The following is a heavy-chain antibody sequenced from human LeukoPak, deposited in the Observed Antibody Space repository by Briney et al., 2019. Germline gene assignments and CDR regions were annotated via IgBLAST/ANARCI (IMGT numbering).Heavy chain of an antibody. CDR2: IYVSGRT. D-gene: IGHD1-26*01. J-gene: IGHJ5*01. V-gene: IGHV4-4*07. CDR3: ARDRWELTPAKGWFDS. CDR1: GDSMTNYY. Sequence: SETLSLTCAVSGDSMTNYYWSWIRQPAGEGLEWIGHIYVSGRTNYNPSFKSRVSMSIDTSKKQFSLNLTSVSAADTAVYFCARDRWELTPAKGWFDSWGQGTLVTVSS.